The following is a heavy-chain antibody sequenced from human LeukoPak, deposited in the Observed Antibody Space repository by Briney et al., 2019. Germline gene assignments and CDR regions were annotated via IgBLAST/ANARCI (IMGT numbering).Heavy chain of an antibody. D-gene: IGHD5-18*01. Sequence: NHGESLKISCKGSGYSFTSYWIGWVRQMPGKGLEWMGRIDPSDSYTNYSPSFQGHVTISADKSITIAYLQWSSLKASDTAMYYCARTRGYSYGPPFDFWGQGTLVTVSS. V-gene: IGHV5-10-1*01. J-gene: IGHJ4*02. CDR3: ARTRGYSYGPPFDF. CDR2: IDPSDSYT. CDR1: GYSFTSYW.